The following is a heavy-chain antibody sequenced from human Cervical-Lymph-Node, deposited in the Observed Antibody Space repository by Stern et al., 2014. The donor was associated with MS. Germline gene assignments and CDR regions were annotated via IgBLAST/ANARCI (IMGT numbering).Heavy chain of an antibody. CDR2: IFPVFGTP. J-gene: IGHJ5*02. D-gene: IGHD6-13*01. CDR3: ALSSETSDRWYSLGYDL. Sequence: VQLVQSWAEVTKPGSSVKVSCKAFGCTFSKFPSSWVRQAPGQGLEWLGGIFPVFGTPTYAQEFRGRVTITADVSTSTVYMELSSLRSDDTAVYYCALSSETSDRWYSLGYDLWGQGTLVTVSS. CDR1: GCTFSKFP. V-gene: IGHV1-69*01.